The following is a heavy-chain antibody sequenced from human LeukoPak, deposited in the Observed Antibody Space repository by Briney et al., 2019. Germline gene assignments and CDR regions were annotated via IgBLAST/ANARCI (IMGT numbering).Heavy chain of an antibody. Sequence: LSLTCAVSGGSISSNSYYWGWIRQPPGKGLEWVAVIAFDGSSQNYGDSVKGRFTISRDNSNNTVYLQINTLRSEDTAVYYCAKVTTTGFYLDAFDIWGPGTMVTVSS. J-gene: IGHJ3*02. D-gene: IGHD3-9*01. CDR2: IAFDGSSQ. V-gene: IGHV3-30*18. CDR1: GGSISSNS. CDR3: AKVTTTGFYLDAFDI.